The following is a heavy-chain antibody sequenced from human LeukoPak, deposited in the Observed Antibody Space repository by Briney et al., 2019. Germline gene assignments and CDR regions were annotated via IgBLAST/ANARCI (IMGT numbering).Heavy chain of an antibody. J-gene: IGHJ6*02. V-gene: IGHV4-59*08. CDR1: GGSISSYY. Sequence: ASETLSLTCTVSGGSISSYYWSWIRQPPGKGLEWIGYIYYSGSTNYNPSLKSRVTISVDTSKNQFSLKLSSVTAADTAVYYCARQTTVTTPYYYYGMDVWGQGTTVTVSS. CDR2: IYYSGST. D-gene: IGHD4-11*01. CDR3: ARQTTVTTPYYYYGMDV.